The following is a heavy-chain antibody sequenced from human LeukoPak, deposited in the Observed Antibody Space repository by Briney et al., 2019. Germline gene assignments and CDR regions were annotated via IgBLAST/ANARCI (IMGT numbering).Heavy chain of an antibody. CDR2: IYNSGSS. CDR1: GGSITNYF. V-gene: IGHV4-59*01. CDR3: ASLGDYYESSGSSQLEAFDI. D-gene: IGHD3-22*01. J-gene: IGHJ3*02. Sequence: SQTLSLTSTVSGGSITNYFWSWIRQPPGKGLEWIGYIYNSGSSNYNPSLKSRATFSVDTSETQLSPRPNSVTAPHTPRYYAASLGDYYESSGSSQLEAFDIWGQGTMVTVSS.